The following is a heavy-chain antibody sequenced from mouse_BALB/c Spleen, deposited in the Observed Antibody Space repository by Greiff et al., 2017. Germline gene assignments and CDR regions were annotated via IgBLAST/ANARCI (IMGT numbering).Heavy chain of an antibody. Sequence: EVMLVESGGGLVQPGGSRKLSCAASGFTFSSFGMHWVRQAPEKGLEWVAYISSGSSTIYYADTVKGRFTISRDNPKNTLFLQMTSLRSEDTAMYYCAREGLPYSPDYWGQGTTLTVSS. V-gene: IGHV5-17*02. CDR3: AREGLPYSPDY. J-gene: IGHJ2*01. CDR1: GFTFSSFG. D-gene: IGHD2-10*01. CDR2: ISSGSSTI.